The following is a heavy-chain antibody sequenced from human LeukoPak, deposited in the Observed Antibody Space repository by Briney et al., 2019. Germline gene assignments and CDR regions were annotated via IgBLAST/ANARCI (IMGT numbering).Heavy chain of an antibody. CDR2: FDPEDGET. Sequence: ASVKVTCKVSGYTLTELSMHWVRQAPGKGLEWMGGFDPEDGETIYAQKFQGRVTMTEDTSTDTAYMELSSLRSEDTAVYYCATGRSFIAVAAPGHGEFDPWGQGTLVTVSS. J-gene: IGHJ5*02. CDR3: ATGRSFIAVAAPGHGEFDP. CDR1: GYTLTELS. V-gene: IGHV1-24*01. D-gene: IGHD6-19*01.